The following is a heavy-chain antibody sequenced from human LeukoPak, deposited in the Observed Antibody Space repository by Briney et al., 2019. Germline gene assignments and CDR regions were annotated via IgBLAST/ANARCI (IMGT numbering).Heavy chain of an antibody. V-gene: IGHV1-8*01. CDR2: MNPNSGNT. CDR1: GYTFTSYD. J-gene: IGHJ5*02. D-gene: IGHD3-22*01. CDR3: ARGRCYYDSSGLNWFDP. Sequence: ASVKVSCKASGYTFTSYDINWVRQATGQGLEWMGWMNPNSGNTGYAQKFQGRVTMTRNTSISTAYMELSSLRSEDTAVYYCARGRCYYDSSGLNWFDPWGQGTLVTVSS.